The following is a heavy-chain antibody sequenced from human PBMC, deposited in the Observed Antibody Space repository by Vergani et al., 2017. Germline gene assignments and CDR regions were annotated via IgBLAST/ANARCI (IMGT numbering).Heavy chain of an antibody. V-gene: IGHV3-21*01. D-gene: IGHD6-13*01. J-gene: IGHJ3*02. CDR2: IDPSSSYI. CDR3: ARGSSSYQREDGCDI. CDR1: GFIFSDYN. Sequence: EVQLVESGGGLVKPGGSLRLSCAASGFIFSDYNMNWVRQAPGKGLEWVSSIDPSSSYIYWADSVKGRFTISRDNAGNSLYLQMNSLRAEDTAVDYCARGSSSYQREDGCDIWGQGTLVSVSS.